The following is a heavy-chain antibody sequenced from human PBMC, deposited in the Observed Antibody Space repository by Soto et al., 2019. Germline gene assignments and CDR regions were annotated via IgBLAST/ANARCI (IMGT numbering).Heavy chain of an antibody. J-gene: IGHJ6*02. Sequence: PGESLKISCEGSGYSFTNYWIGWVRQMPGKGLEWMGIVYPRDSDTRYSPSFQGQVTISADKSISTAYLQWSSLKASDTAMYYCATIYYYDHQGPMDVWGQGTTVTVSS. CDR3: ATIYYYDHQGPMDV. D-gene: IGHD3-22*01. V-gene: IGHV5-51*01. CDR1: GYSFTNYW. CDR2: VYPRDSDT.